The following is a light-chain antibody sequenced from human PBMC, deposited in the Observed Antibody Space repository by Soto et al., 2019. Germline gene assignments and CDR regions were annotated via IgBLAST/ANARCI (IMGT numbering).Light chain of an antibody. CDR2: DVR. CDR3: SSYTSSSTLCV. V-gene: IGLV2-14*01. Sequence: QSALTQPASVSGSPGQSINISCTGTSSDIGGYHYVSWYQQHPGKAPKLMIYDVRNRPSGVSNRFSGSKSGNTASLTISGLQAEDEADYYCSSYTSSSTLCVFGTGTKLTVL. J-gene: IGLJ1*01. CDR1: SSDIGGYHY.